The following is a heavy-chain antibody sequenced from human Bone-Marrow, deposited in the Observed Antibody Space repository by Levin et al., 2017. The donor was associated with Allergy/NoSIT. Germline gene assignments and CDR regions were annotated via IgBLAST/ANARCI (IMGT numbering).Heavy chain of an antibody. V-gene: IGHV1-3*01. CDR3: ARARGGCIGDRCYSDFDY. CDR2: INAGNGHT. J-gene: IGHJ4*02. CDR1: GYTFSTYA. Sequence: GESLKISCKTSGYTFSTYAMHWVRQAPGQGLEWMGWINAGNGHTKYSQKLQDRVTITRDTSASTAYLELSSLRSEDTSVYYFARARGGCIGDRCYSDFDYWGQGTLVTVSS. D-gene: IGHD2-15*01.